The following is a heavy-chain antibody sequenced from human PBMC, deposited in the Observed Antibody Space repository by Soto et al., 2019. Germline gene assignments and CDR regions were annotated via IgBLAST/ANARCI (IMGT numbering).Heavy chain of an antibody. CDR1: GFTFSTYT. D-gene: IGHD7-27*01. J-gene: IGHJ6*02. CDR3: ARDREAGEYYYYYYGMDV. V-gene: IGHV3-23*01. CDR2: VLPTGSNT. Sequence: PGGSLRLSCAASGFTFSTYTMNWVRQPPGRGLEWVSAVLPTGSNTFYADSVKGRFTISRDNSKNTLYLQMNSLRAEDTAVYYGARDREAGEYYYYYYGMDVWGQGTTVTVSS.